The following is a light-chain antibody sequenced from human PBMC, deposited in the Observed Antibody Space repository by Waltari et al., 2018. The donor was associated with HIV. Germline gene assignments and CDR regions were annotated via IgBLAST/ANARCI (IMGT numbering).Light chain of an antibody. V-gene: IGLV2-8*01. CDR2: AVN. J-gene: IGLJ1*01. CDR1: SSDVGGYNS. CDR3: SSFSDNNRIV. Sequence: QSALTQPPSASGSPGQSVAISCTGTSSDVGGYNSVSWHQQHTGKDPKLLIYAVNKRPSGVPDRFSGSTSGNTASLTVSGLQVDDEADYYCSSFSDNNRIVFGTGTRVTVL.